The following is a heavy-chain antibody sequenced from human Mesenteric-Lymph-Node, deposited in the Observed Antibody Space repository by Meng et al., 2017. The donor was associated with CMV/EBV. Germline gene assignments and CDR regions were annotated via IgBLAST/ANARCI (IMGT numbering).Heavy chain of an antibody. CDR2: INPDSGGT. D-gene: IGHD6-13*01. V-gene: IGHV1-2*02. Sequence: ASVKVSCKASGYTFSGHYLHWVRQAPGQGLEWMGWINPDSGGTNYAHTFSGRVTMTWDTSINTAYMELRSLRSDDTAMYYCARDPIAAAGIPFDYWGQGTLVTVSS. J-gene: IGHJ4*02. CDR3: ARDPIAAAGIPFDY. CDR1: GYTFSGHY.